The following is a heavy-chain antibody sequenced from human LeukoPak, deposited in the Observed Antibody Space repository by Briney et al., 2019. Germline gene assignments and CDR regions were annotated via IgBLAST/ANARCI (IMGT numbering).Heavy chain of an antibody. D-gene: IGHD6-19*01. CDR3: ARDKSPSGWYSVF. Sequence: SETLSLTCTVAGGSISSSSYYWGWIRQPPGKGLEWIGSIYYSGSTYYNPSLKSRVTISVDTSKNQFSLKLSSVTAADTAVYYCARDKSPSGWYSVFWGQGTLVTVSS. V-gene: IGHV4-39*07. CDR2: IYYSGST. CDR1: GGSISSSSYY. J-gene: IGHJ4*02.